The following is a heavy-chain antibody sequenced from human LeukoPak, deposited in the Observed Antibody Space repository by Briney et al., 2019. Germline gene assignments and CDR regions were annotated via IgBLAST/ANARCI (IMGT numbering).Heavy chain of an antibody. CDR1: GYTFTDYY. D-gene: IGHD2-2*01. CDR2: INPNDGDT. CDR3: ARANFLYCSSTTCLFDY. V-gene: IGHV1-2*02. J-gene: IGHJ4*02. Sequence: ALVKVSCKASGYTFTDYYMHWVRQAPGQGFEWMGWINPNDGDTNYAQKFQGRVTMTRDTSISTAHMEVSRLRSDDTAVYYCARANFLYCSSTTCLFDYWGQGTLVTVSS.